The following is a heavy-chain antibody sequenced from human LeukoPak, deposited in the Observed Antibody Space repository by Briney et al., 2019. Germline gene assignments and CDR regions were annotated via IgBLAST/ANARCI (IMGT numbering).Heavy chain of an antibody. CDR1: GGSFSGYY. J-gene: IGHJ4*02. Sequence: PSETLSLTRAVYGGSFSGYYWSWIRQPPGKGLEWIGEINHSGSTNYNPSLKSRVTISVDTSKNQFSLKLSSVTAADTAVYYCARGWKLPFFDYWGQGTLVTVSS. V-gene: IGHV4-34*01. CDR2: INHSGST. CDR3: ARGWKLPFFDY. D-gene: IGHD2-15*01.